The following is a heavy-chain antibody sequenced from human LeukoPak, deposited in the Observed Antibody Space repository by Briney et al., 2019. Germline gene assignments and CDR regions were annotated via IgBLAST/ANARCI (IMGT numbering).Heavy chain of an antibody. Sequence: GGSLRLSCAASGFTFSSYSMNWVRQAPGKGLEWVSYISSSSSTIYYADSVKGRFTISRDNAKNSLYPQMNSLRAEDTAVYYCARDWGIAVADYFDYWGQGTLVTVSS. V-gene: IGHV3-48*01. CDR3: ARDWGIAVADYFDY. CDR1: GFTFSSYS. D-gene: IGHD6-19*01. J-gene: IGHJ4*02. CDR2: ISSSSSTI.